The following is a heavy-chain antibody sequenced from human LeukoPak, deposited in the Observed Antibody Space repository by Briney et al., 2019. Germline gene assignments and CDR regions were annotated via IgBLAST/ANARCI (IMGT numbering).Heavy chain of an antibody. CDR2: IIPILGIA. Sequence: GAAVKVSCKASGGTFRSYAISWVRQAPGQGLEWMGGIIPILGIANYAQKFQGRVTFTADRSTSTAYVYLSRRSSKAAAVYYCERGSPTDGGLIDVCGQGKTVTVSS. CDR3: ERGSPTDGGLIDV. D-gene: IGHD1-26*01. V-gene: IGHV1-69*10. J-gene: IGHJ6*02. CDR1: GGTFRSYA.